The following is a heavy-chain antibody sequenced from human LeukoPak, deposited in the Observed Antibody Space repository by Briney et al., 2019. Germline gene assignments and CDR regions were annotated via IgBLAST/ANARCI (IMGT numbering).Heavy chain of an antibody. CDR3: ANEAYYGSGSYYTADY. CDR1: GFTFSSYG. V-gene: IGHV3-30*02. CDR2: IRYDGSNK. D-gene: IGHD3-10*01. J-gene: IGHJ4*02. Sequence: GGSLRLSCAASGFTFSSYGMHWVRQAPGKGLEWVAFIRYDGSNKYYADSVKGRFTISRDNSKNTLYLQMNSLRAEDTAVYYCANEAYYGSGSYYTADYWGQGTLVTVSS.